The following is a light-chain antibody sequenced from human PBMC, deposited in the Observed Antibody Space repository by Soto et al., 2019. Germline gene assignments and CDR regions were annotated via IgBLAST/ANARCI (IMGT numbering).Light chain of an antibody. J-gene: IGLJ1*01. Sequence: QSVLTQPASVSGSPGQSITISCTGTSSDVGNYKYVSWYQQHPGKAPKLMIYEVSNRPSGVSNRFSGSKSGNTASLTISGLQAEDETDYYCFSYTNSGTYVFGTGTKV. V-gene: IGLV2-14*01. CDR3: FSYTNSGTYV. CDR1: SSDVGNYKY. CDR2: EVS.